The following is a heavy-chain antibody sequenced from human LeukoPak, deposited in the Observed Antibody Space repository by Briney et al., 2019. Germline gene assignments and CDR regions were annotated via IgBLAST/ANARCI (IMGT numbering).Heavy chain of an antibody. CDR1: GGSISSYY. CDR3: AGGDSSSQADY. D-gene: IGHD6-6*01. CDR2: IYTTGGT. V-gene: IGHV4-4*07. Sequence: SETLSLTCTVSGGSISSYYWSWIRQPAGKGLEWIGRIYTTGGTNYNPSLKSRVTISIDKSKNQFSLKLSSETAADTAVYYCAGGDSSSQADYWGQGTLVTVSS. J-gene: IGHJ4*02.